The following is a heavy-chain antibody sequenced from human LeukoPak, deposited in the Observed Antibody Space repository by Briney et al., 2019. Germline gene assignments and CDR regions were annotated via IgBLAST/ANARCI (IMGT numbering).Heavy chain of an antibody. V-gene: IGHV3-64D*06. CDR1: GFSFSSYA. CDR3: VKDRAVDY. Sequence: GGSLRLSCAASGFSFSSYAMHWVRQAPGKGLEYVSSISSNGGPTYYADSVRGRFTISRDNSKNTLYLQMSSLRTEDTAVYYCVKDRAVDYWGQGTLVTVSS. D-gene: IGHD3-10*01. CDR2: ISSNGGPT. J-gene: IGHJ4*02.